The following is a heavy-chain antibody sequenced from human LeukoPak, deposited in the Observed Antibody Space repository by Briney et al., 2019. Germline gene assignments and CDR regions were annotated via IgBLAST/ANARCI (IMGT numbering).Heavy chain of an antibody. D-gene: IGHD2-2*01. CDR1: GGSISSYY. CDR3: ARVVVVPAATDASYYYYMDV. V-gene: IGHV4-59*08. J-gene: IGHJ6*03. Sequence: SETLSLTCTVSGGSISSYYWSWIRQPPGKGLEWIGYIYYSGSTNYNPSLKSRVTISVDTSKNQFSLKLSSVTAADTAVYYCARVVVVPAATDASYYYYMDVWGKGTTVTVSS. CDR2: IYYSGST.